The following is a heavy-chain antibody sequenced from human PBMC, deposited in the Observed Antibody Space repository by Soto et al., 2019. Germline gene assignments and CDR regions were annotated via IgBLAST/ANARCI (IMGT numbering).Heavy chain of an antibody. CDR1: GGSISSSSYY. V-gene: IGHV4-39*02. Sequence: QLQLQESGPGLVKPSETLSLTCTVSGGSISSSSYYWGWIRQPPGKGLEWIGSIYYSGSTYYNPSLKSRVTISVDTSKNQFSLKLSSVTAADTAVYYCAREYSYGHRMFDYWGQGTLVTVSS. CDR3: AREYSYGHRMFDY. D-gene: IGHD5-18*01. CDR2: IYYSGST. J-gene: IGHJ4*02.